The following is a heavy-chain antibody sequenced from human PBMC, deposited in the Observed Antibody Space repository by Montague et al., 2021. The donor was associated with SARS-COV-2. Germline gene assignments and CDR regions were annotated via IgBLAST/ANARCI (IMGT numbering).Heavy chain of an antibody. V-gene: IGHV4-39*01. CDR3: AVELNYFFDY. J-gene: IGHJ4*02. Sequence: SETLSLTCNVSGDSITNTRYFWGWIRQPPGKALEWIGSIYHNGKTYYNPSLERRALLSIDTSKNQFSLRLSSVIASDTAVYYCAVELNYFFDYWGQGFLVCAAS. CDR2: IYHNGKT. CDR1: GDSITNTRYF. D-gene: IGHD1-7*01.